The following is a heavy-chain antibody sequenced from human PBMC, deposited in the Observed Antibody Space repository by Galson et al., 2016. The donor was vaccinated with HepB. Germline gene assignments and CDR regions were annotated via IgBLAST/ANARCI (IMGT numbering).Heavy chain of an antibody. CDR2: IYYSGST. Sequence: SETLSLTCTVSGGSINNYYRSWIRQPPGKGLEWIGYIYYSGSTNYNPSLMRRVTMSVDTSKNQFSLKLSSVTAADTAVYYCARFPSYCGGVSCSYDDDDYWGQGTLVTVSS. J-gene: IGHJ4*02. D-gene: IGHD2-15*01. V-gene: IGHV4-59*01. CDR1: GGSINNYY. CDR3: ARFPSYCGGVSCSYDDDDY.